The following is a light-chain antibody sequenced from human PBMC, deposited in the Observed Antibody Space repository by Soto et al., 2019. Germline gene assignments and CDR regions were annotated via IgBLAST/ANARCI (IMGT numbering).Light chain of an antibody. J-gene: IGKJ1*01. CDR3: QQYYSYST. Sequence: DIQMTQSPSTLSASVGDRVTITCRASQSLNSLLAWYQQKPGRAPKLLIYDASTLESGVPSRFSGSGSGTEFTLTITSLQPDDFATYYCQQYYSYSTFGQGTKVDI. CDR2: DAS. V-gene: IGKV1-5*01. CDR1: QSLNSL.